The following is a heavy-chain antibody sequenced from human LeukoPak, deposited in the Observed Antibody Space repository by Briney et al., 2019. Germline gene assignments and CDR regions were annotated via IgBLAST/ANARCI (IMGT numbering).Heavy chain of an antibody. J-gene: IGHJ4*02. D-gene: IGHD6-19*01. Sequence: GGSLRLSCAVSGFPLSSYAMSWVRQAPGKGLEWVSATSSSDAGTYYADSVRGRFTISRDNSKNTLYLQMNSLRAEDAAVYYCAKAKSEAVAGTWVNYFDYWGQGTLVTVSS. CDR2: TSSSDAGT. CDR1: GFPLSSYA. V-gene: IGHV3-23*01. CDR3: AKAKSEAVAGTWVNYFDY.